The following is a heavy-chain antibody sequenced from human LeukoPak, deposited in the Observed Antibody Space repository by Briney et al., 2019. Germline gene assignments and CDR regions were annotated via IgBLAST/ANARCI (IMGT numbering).Heavy chain of an antibody. CDR3: ARGGGSYYFDY. D-gene: IGHD4-23*01. CDR2: ISSSSSYI. V-gene: IGHV3-21*01. CDR1: GFTFSSYG. J-gene: IGHJ4*02. Sequence: GGSLRLSCAASGFTFSSYGMHWVRQAPGKGLEWVSSISSSSSYIYYADSVKGRFTISRDNAKNSLYLQMNSLRAEDTAVYYCARGGGSYYFDYWGQGTLVTVSS.